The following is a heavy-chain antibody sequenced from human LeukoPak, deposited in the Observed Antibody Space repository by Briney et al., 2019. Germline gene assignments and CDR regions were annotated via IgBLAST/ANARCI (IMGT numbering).Heavy chain of an antibody. D-gene: IGHD2-15*01. CDR2: ISGSGTVT. Sequence: GGSLRLSCAASGFPFSNLAMNWDRQAPGKGLEWLSIISGSGTVTYYADSVKGRFTISRDNSKNTLYLQMNSVRAEDTAVYYCAKTSVGGGRIIGSGYFDNWGQGTLVTVSS. J-gene: IGHJ4*02. V-gene: IGHV3-23*01. CDR1: GFPFSNLA. CDR3: AKTSVGGGRIIGSGYFDN.